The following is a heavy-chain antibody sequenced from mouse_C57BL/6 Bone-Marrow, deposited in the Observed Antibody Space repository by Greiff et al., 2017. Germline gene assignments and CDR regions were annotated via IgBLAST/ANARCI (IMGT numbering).Heavy chain of an antibody. D-gene: IGHD1-1*01. Sequence: VQLQQSGAELVKPGASVKISCKASGYAFSSYWMNWVKQRAGKGLEWIGQIYPGDGDTNYNGKFKGKATLTADKSSSTAYMQLSSLTSEDSAVYFCAREDYYGSSPFAYWGQGTLVTVSA. CDR3: AREDYYGSSPFAY. J-gene: IGHJ3*01. CDR1: GYAFSSYW. V-gene: IGHV1-80*01. CDR2: IYPGDGDT.